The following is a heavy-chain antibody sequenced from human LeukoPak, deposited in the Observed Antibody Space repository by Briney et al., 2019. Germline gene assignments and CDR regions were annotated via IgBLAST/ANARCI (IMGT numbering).Heavy chain of an antibody. D-gene: IGHD6-6*01. V-gene: IGHV3-33*01. CDR2: IWYDGSNK. CDR3: ARDGSPYSSSSFDY. CDR1: GFTFSSYG. Sequence: GGSLRLSCAASGFTFSSYGMHWVRQAPGKGLEWVALIWYDGSNKYYADSVKGRLTISRDNSKNTLYLQMNSLRAEDTAVYYCARDGSPYSSSSFDYWGQGTLVTVSS. J-gene: IGHJ4*02.